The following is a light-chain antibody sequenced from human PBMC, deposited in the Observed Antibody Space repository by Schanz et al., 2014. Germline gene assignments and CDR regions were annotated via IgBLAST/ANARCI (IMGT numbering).Light chain of an antibody. J-gene: IGKJ2*01. CDR2: GAS. CDR3: QQRSNWPYT. Sequence: EIVLTQSPATLSLSPGERATLSCRASQGVSSNLAWYQQKPGQAPRLLIYGASSRATGIPDRFSGSGSGTDFTLTISRLEPEDFAVYYCQQRSNWPYTFGQGTKLEIK. V-gene: IGKV3-11*01. CDR1: QGVSSN.